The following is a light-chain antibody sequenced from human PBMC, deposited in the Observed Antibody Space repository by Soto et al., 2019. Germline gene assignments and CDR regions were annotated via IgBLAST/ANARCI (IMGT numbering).Light chain of an antibody. V-gene: IGKV3D-20*02. J-gene: IGKJ1*01. CDR3: QQRSIWPTWT. CDR2: GAS. CDR1: QSVSSNY. Sequence: EIVLTQSPGTLSLSPGERATLSCRASQSVSSNYLAWYQQKPGQAPRPLVYGASIRATGIPDRFSGSGSGTDVTLTISRVEPEDFAIYYCQQRSIWPTWTFGQGTKVELK.